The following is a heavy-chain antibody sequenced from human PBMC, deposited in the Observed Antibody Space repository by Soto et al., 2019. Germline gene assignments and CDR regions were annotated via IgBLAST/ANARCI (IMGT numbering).Heavy chain of an antibody. D-gene: IGHD6-6*01. CDR3: AREGINSTSRFDAFDI. Sequence: ASVKVSCKASGYTFTGYYMHWVRQAPGQGLEWMGWINPNSGGTNYAQKFQGWVTMTRDTSISTAYMELSRLRSDDTAVYYCAREGINSTSRFDAFDIWGQGTM. J-gene: IGHJ3*02. V-gene: IGHV1-2*04. CDR2: INPNSGGT. CDR1: GYTFTGYY.